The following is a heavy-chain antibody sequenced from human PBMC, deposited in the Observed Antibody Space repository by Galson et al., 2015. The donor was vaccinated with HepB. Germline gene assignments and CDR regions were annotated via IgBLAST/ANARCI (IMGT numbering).Heavy chain of an antibody. Sequence: SVKVSCKASGFTFTSSAVQWVRQARGQRLEWIGWIVVGSGNTNYAQKFQERVTFTRDMSTSTAYMELSSLRSEDTAVYYCAARSREWEHLRPDYWGQGTLVTVSS. J-gene: IGHJ4*02. CDR1: GFTFTSSA. CDR2: IVVGSGNT. V-gene: IGHV1-58*01. D-gene: IGHD1-26*01. CDR3: AARSREWEHLRPDY.